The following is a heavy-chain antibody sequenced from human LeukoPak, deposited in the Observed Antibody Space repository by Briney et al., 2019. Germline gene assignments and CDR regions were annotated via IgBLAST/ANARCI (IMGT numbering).Heavy chain of an antibody. D-gene: IGHD1-26*01. CDR3: ARVGPYYYYYGLDV. CDR2: IGSSGSTK. V-gene: IGHV3-48*03. J-gene: IGHJ6*02. CDR1: GFTFSSYE. Sequence: PGGSLRLSCAASGFTFSSYEMNWVRQAPGKGPEWISYIGSSGSTKYYADSVKGRFTISRDNAKNSLYLQMNSLRAEDTALYYCARVGPYYYYYGLDVWGQGTTVTVSS.